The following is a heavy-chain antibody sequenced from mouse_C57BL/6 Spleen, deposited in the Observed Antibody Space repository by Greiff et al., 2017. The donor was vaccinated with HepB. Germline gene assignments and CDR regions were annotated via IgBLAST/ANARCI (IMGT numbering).Heavy chain of an antibody. Sequence: VQLQQPGAELVKPGASVKLSCKASGYTFTSYWMQWVKQRPGQGLEWIGEIDPSDSYTNYNQKFKGKATLTVDTSSSTAYMQLSSLTSEDSAVYYCASRSLYYFDYWGQGTTLTVSS. J-gene: IGHJ2*01. D-gene: IGHD6-2*01. V-gene: IGHV1-50*01. CDR2: IDPSDSYT. CDR1: GYTFTSYW. CDR3: ASRSLYYFDY.